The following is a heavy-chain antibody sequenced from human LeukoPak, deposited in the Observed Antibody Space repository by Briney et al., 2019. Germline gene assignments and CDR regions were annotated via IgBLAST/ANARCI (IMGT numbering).Heavy chain of an antibody. CDR3: ARNFPTYSSSSGVDY. D-gene: IGHD6-6*01. CDR1: GYTFTSYG. CDR2: ISAYNGNT. Sequence: GASVKVACKASGYTFTSYGISWVRQAPGQGLGWMGWISAYNGNTNYAQKLQGRVTMTTDTSTSTAYMEPRSLRSDDTAVYYCARNFPTYSSSSGVDYWGQGTLVTVSS. V-gene: IGHV1-18*01. J-gene: IGHJ4*02.